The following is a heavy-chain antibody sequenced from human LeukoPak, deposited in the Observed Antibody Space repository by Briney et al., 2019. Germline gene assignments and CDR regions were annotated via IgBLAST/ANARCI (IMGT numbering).Heavy chain of an antibody. CDR1: GFTFSSYA. J-gene: IGHJ4*02. CDR2: FSGSGGST. CDR3: ATTTVKGYYFDY. Sequence: GGSLRLSCAASGFTFSSYAMSWVRQAPGKGLECISGFSGSGGSTYYADSVKGRFTISRDNSKNTLYLQMNSLRAEDTAVYYCATTTVKGYYFDYWGQGTLVTVSS. V-gene: IGHV3-23*01. D-gene: IGHD4-17*01.